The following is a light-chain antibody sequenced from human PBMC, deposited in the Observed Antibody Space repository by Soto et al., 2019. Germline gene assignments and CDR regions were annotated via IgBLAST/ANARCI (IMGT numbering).Light chain of an antibody. Sequence: EIVLTQSPATLSLSPGERATLSCRASQSVSSYLAWYQQKPGQAPRLLIYDASNRATGIPARFSGSGSGTDFTLTIGSLEPEDFAFYYCQQRSNWPGFGGGTKVEIK. J-gene: IGKJ4*02. V-gene: IGKV3-11*01. CDR1: QSVSSY. CDR2: DAS. CDR3: QQRSNWPG.